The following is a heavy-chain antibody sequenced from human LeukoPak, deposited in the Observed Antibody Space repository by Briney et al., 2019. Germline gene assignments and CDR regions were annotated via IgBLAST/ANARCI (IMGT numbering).Heavy chain of an antibody. CDR2: ITTSGSST. D-gene: IGHD3-16*01. CDR3: TRERRGSYYAFES. V-gene: IGHV3-11*01. Sequence: GGSLRLSCAASGFSFSDYYMSWVRQAPGKGLEWISYITTSGSSTKYADSVKGRFTISRDNAKNSVVLQMNSLRAEDTAVYYCTRERRGSYYAFESWGHGTLVSVSS. CDR1: GFSFSDYY. J-gene: IGHJ4*01.